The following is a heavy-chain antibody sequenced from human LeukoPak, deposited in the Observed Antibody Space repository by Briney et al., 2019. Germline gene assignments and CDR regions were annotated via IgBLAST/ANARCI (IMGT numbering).Heavy chain of an antibody. CDR1: GGSFSGYY. CDR3: ARGRSSSWYPYSYLDY. V-gene: IGHV4-34*01. D-gene: IGHD6-13*01. J-gene: IGHJ4*02. CDR2: INHSGST. Sequence: SETLSLTCAVYGGSFSGYYWSWIRQPPGKGLEWIGEINHSGSTNYNPSLKSRVTISVDTSKNQFSLKLSSVTAADTAVYYCARGRSSSWYPYSYLDYWGQGTLVTVSS.